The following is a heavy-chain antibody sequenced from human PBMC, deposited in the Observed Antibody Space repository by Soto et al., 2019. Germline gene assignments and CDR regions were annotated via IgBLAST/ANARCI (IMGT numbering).Heavy chain of an antibody. V-gene: IGHV3-23*01. Sequence: HPGGSLRLSCAASGFTFSSYAMSWVRQAPGKGLEWVSAISGSGGSTYYADSVKGRFTISRDNSKNTLYLQMNSLRAEDTAVYYCAKDPWKQLASPGYWGQGTLVTVSS. CDR2: ISGSGGST. CDR1: GFTFSSYA. CDR3: AKDPWKQLASPGY. D-gene: IGHD6-6*01. J-gene: IGHJ4*02.